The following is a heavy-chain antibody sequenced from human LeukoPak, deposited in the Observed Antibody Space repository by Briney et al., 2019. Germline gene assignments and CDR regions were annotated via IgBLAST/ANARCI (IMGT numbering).Heavy chain of an antibody. Sequence: GSSVKVSCKASGGTFSSYAISWVRQAPGQGLEWMGGIIPIFGTANYAQKFQGRVTITTDESTSTAYMELSSLRSDDTAVYYCARASLTGSQDFDYWGQGTLVTVSS. V-gene: IGHV1-69*05. J-gene: IGHJ4*02. D-gene: IGHD1-26*01. CDR2: IIPIFGTA. CDR3: ARASLTGSQDFDY. CDR1: GGTFSSYA.